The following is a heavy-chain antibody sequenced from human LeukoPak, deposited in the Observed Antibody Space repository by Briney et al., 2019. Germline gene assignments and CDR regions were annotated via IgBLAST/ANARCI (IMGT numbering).Heavy chain of an antibody. Sequence: PGGSLRLSCAASGFTFSSYAMSWVRQAPGKGLEWVSAISGSGGSTYYADSVKGRFTISRDNSKNTLYLQMNSLRAEDTAVYYCAKDIVVVVAAFEHFDYWGQGTLVTVSS. D-gene: IGHD2-15*01. CDR2: ISGSGGST. CDR3: AKDIVVVVAAFEHFDY. CDR1: GFTFSSYA. V-gene: IGHV3-23*01. J-gene: IGHJ4*02.